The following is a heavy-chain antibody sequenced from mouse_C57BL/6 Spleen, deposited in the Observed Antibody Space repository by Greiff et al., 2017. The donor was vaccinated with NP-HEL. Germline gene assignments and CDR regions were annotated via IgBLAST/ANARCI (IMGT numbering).Heavy chain of an antibody. CDR1: GYAFSSSW. CDR2: IYPGDGDT. Sequence: VQLQQSGPELVKPGASVKISCKASGYAFSSSWMNWVKQRPGKGLEWIGRIYPGDGDTNYNGKFKGKATLTVDKSSSTAYMQLSSLTSEDSAVYCCARLPSPMSTTSGDWGQGTTLTVSS. D-gene: IGHD2-4*01. J-gene: IGHJ2*01. CDR3: ARLPSPMSTTSGD. V-gene: IGHV1-82*01.